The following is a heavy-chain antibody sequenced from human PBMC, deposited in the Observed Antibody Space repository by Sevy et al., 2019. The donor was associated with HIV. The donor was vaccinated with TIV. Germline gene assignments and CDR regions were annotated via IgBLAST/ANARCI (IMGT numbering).Heavy chain of an antibody. CDR1: GFTFSSYS. V-gene: IGHV3-21*04. CDR3: ARDPGFYCSGGSCYPRYYFDY. Sequence: GSLRLSCAASGFTFSSYSMNWVRQAPGKGLEWVSSICSSSIYIYYADSVKGRFTISRDNAKNSLYLQMNSLRAEDTAVHYCARDPGFYCSGGSCYPRYYFDYWGQGTLVTVSS. D-gene: IGHD2-15*01. CDR2: ICSSSIYI. J-gene: IGHJ4*02.